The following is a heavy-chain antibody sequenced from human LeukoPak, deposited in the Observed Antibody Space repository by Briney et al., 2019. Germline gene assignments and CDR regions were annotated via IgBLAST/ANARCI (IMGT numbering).Heavy chain of an antibody. Sequence: SETLSLTCTVSGGSISSYYWSWIRQPPGKGLEWIGYIYYSGSTNYNPSLKSRVTISVDTSKNQFSLKLSSVTAADTAVYYCARSERHQYYDFWSGYYYYYGMDVWGQGTTVTVSS. CDR3: ARSERHQYYDFWSGYYYYYGMDV. CDR2: IYYSGST. CDR1: GGSISSYY. D-gene: IGHD3-3*01. V-gene: IGHV4-59*08. J-gene: IGHJ6*02.